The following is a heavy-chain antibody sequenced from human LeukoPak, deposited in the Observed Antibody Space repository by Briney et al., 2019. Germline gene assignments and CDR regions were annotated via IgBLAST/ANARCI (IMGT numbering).Heavy chain of an antibody. CDR1: GSTFNDYA. V-gene: IGHV3-9*01. CDR2: IGWNSHII. J-gene: IGHJ4*02. CDR3: AKDRDSSGFAPYFDY. Sequence: GGSLRLSCAASGSTFNDYAMHWVRQAPGKGLEWVSGIGWNSHIIGYEDSVKGRFTISRDNARNSLSLQMNSLRAEDTAFYYCAKDRDSSGFAPYFDYWGQGILVTVSS. D-gene: IGHD3-22*01.